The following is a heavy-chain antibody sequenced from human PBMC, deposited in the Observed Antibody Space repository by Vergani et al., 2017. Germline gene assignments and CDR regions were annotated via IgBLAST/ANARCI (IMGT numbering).Heavy chain of an antibody. Sequence: EVQLLESGGGLVRPGGSLRLSCAASGFTFDDYGMSWVRQAPGKGLEWVSGINWNGGSTGYADSVKGRFTISRDNAKNSLYLQMNSLRAEDTAVYYCARGPWGATTPNYFDYWGQGTLVTVSS. CDR2: INWNGGST. V-gene: IGHV3-20*04. CDR1: GFTFDDYG. D-gene: IGHD1-26*01. J-gene: IGHJ4*02. CDR3: ARGPWGATTPNYFDY.